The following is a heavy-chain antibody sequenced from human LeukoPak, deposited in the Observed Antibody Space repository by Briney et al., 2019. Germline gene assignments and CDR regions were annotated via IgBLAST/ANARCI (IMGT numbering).Heavy chain of an antibody. CDR1: AESLGTYS. CDR3: ARVFTMVRGVSFDY. J-gene: IGHJ4*02. D-gene: IGHD3-10*01. V-gene: IGHV4-59*01. CDR2: IYYSGST. Sequence: SQTLSLTCAVHAESLGTYSGSWIRQTPGKGLEWIGYIYYSGSTNYNPSLKSRVTISVDTSKNQFSLKLSSVTAADTAVYYCARVFTMVRGVSFDYWGQGTLVTVSS.